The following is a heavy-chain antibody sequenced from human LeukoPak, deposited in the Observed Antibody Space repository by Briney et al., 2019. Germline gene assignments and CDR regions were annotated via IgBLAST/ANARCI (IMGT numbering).Heavy chain of an antibody. V-gene: IGHV4-59*12. CDR3: ARDAAAVYSLAC. J-gene: IGHJ4*02. Sequence: SETLSLTCTVSGGSISSYYWSWIRQPPGKGLEWIGYIYYSGSPNYNPSLKSRLTISVDLPKNQFSLDLRSVTAADTAVYYCARDAAAVYSLACWGQGTLVTVSS. CDR2: IYYSGSP. CDR1: GGSISSYY. D-gene: IGHD6-13*01.